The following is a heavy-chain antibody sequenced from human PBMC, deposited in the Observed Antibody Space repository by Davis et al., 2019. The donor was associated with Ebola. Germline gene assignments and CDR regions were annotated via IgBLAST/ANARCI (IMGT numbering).Heavy chain of an antibody. CDR2: INSDGSST. J-gene: IGHJ6*04. V-gene: IGHV3-74*01. CDR1: GFTFSSYW. D-gene: IGHD5-24*01. Sequence: GESLKISCAASGFTFSSYWMHWVRQAPGKGLVWVSRINSDGSSTSYADSVKGRFTISSDNAKRSLYLQMNSLKVEDTALYYCAKGPDGYNFFHYGLDVWGKGTTVTVSS. CDR3: AKGPDGYNFFHYGLDV.